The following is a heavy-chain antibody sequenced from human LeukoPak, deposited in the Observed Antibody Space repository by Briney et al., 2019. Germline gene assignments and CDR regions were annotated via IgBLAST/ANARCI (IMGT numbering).Heavy chain of an antibody. Sequence: GGSLRLSCAASGFTFSDYTMNWVRQAPGRGLEWVSSITRSSSYIFYADSVKGRFTISRDNAYNSLYLQMNSLSAEDTAVYYCARDPSSTWANFDYGGQGTLVTVSS. D-gene: IGHD6-13*01. V-gene: IGHV3-21*06. CDR2: ITRSSSYI. CDR1: GFTFSDYT. J-gene: IGHJ4*02. CDR3: ARDPSSTWANFDY.